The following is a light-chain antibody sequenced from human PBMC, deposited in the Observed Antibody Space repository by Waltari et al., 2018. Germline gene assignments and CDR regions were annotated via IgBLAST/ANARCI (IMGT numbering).Light chain of an antibody. CDR2: QDS. V-gene: IGLV3-1*01. Sequence: SYELTQPPSVSVSPGQTANITCSGDQLGDKYACWYQQKPGQSPVLVIYQDSKRPSGIPEQFSGSNSGNTATLTISGTQAMDEADYYCQAWDSSTLWVFGGGTKLTVL. CDR3: QAWDSSTLWV. CDR1: QLGDKY. J-gene: IGLJ3*02.